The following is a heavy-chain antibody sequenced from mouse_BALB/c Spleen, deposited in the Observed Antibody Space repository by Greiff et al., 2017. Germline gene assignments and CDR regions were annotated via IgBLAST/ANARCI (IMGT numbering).Heavy chain of an antibody. D-gene: IGHD1-1*01. CDR2: INPSSGYT. CDR1: GYTFTSYT. V-gene: IGHV1-4*02. J-gene: IGHJ4*01. CDR3: ARSPFYGYAMDY. Sequence: QVQLQQSAAELARPGASVKMSCKASGYTFTSYTMHWVKQRPGQGLEWIGYINPSSGYTEYNQKFKDKTTLTADKSSSTAYMQLSSLTSEDSAVYYCARSPFYGYAMDYWGQGTSVTVSS.